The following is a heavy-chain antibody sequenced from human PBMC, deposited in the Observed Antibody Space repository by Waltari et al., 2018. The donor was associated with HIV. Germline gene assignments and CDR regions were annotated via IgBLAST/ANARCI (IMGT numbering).Heavy chain of an antibody. D-gene: IGHD6-19*01. Sequence: EVQLVESGGGLVKPGGSLRLSCAVSGFTFSTYSMSWVRQAPGTLLSFVSCISSSIRYSYYAASLKGRFTISRDNAKNSLFLQMDSLRAEDTAVYYCARDGARQWLVQGGFDYWGQGALVTVSS. J-gene: IGHJ4*02. CDR2: ISSSIRYS. V-gene: IGHV3-21*01. CDR3: ARDGARQWLVQGGFDY. CDR1: GFTFSTYS.